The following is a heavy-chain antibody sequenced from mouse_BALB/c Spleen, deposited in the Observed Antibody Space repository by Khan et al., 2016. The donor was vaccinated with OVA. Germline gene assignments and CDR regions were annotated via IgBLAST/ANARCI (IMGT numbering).Heavy chain of an antibody. V-gene: IGHV3-2*02. Sequence: VQLKQSGPGLVKPSQSLSLTCTVTGYSITSDYAWNWIRQFPGNKLEWMGFISYSGNTNYNPSLKSRISITRDTSKNQFFLQLNSVTSEDTAVFYCGRGYGGDFDYWGQGTTVTVSA. CDR1: GYSITSDYA. CDR2: ISYSGNT. D-gene: IGHD1-1*02. CDR3: GRGYGGDFDY. J-gene: IGHJ2*01.